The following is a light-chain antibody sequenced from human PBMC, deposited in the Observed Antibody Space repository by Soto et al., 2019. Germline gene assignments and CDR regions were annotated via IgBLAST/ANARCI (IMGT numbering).Light chain of an antibody. CDR2: EVN. CDR3: SSYAGSNIPYV. V-gene: IGLV2-8*01. J-gene: IGLJ1*01. CDR1: SSDVGGYNY. Sequence: QSVLTQPPSASGSPGQSVTISCTGSSSDVGGYNYVSWYQQHPGKAPQLIIYEVNKRPSGVPDRFSGSKSGNTASLTVSGLQAEDEADYYCSSYAGSNIPYVFGTGTKVTVL.